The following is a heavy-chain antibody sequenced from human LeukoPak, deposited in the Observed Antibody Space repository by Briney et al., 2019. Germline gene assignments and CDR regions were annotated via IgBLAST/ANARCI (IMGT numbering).Heavy chain of an antibody. CDR2: INPSGGST. V-gene: IGHV1-46*01. CDR1: GYTFTSYY. J-gene: IGHJ5*02. D-gene: IGHD2-15*01. Sequence: GASVKVSCKASGYTFTSYYMHWVRQAPGHCLEWMGRINPSGGSTTYAQKFQGRVTMTRDTSTSTFYMELSSMRSEDPAVYYCARSASLGGWFDPWGQGTLVTVSS. CDR3: ARSASLGGWFDP.